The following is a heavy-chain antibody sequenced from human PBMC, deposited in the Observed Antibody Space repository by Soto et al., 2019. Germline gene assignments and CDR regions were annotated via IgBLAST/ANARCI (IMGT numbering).Heavy chain of an antibody. J-gene: IGHJ4*02. CDR2: ISAYNGNT. CDR1: GYTFTSYG. V-gene: IGHV1-18*01. Sequence: ASVKVSCKASGYTFTSYGISWVRQAPGQGLEWMGWISAYNGNTNYAQKLQFRVTMTTDTSTSTAYMELRSLRSDDTAVYYCARVGSIVATPVVEFDYWGQGTLVTVSS. CDR3: ARVGSIVATPVVEFDY. D-gene: IGHD5-12*01.